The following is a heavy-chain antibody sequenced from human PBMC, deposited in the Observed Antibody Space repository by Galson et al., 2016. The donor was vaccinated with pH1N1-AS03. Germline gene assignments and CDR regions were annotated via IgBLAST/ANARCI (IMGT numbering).Heavy chain of an antibody. CDR2: TYYRSRWKN. CDR3: ARDIYGDPLGE. J-gene: IGHJ4*02. D-gene: IGHD4-17*01. Sequence: CAISGDSVSSNSAAWNWIRLSPSRGLEWLGRTYYRSRWKNDYAVSVKSRIIINPDTSKNQFSLQLNSVTPEDTAVYYCARDIYGDPLGEWGQGTLVTVSS. V-gene: IGHV6-1*01. CDR1: GDSVSSNSAA.